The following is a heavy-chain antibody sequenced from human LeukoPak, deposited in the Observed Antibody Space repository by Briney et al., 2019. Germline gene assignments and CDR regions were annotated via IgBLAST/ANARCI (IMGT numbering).Heavy chain of an antibody. CDR1: GGSISSGGYS. J-gene: IGHJ5*02. Sequence: SETLSLTRAVSGGSISSGGYSWSWIRQPPGKGLEWIGYIYHSGSTYYNPSLKSRVTISVDRSKNQFSLKLSSVTAADTAVYYCARGVLDGSGSYYRVLNWFDPWGQGTLVTVSS. CDR3: ARGVLDGSGSYYRVLNWFDP. V-gene: IGHV4-30-2*01. CDR2: IYHSGST. D-gene: IGHD3-10*01.